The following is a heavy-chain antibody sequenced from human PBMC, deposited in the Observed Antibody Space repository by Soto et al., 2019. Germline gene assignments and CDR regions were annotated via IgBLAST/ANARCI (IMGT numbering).Heavy chain of an antibody. Sequence: EVQVLESGGGLVQPGGSLRLSCAATGFTFSDFPMTSVRQAPGRGREWVSRIFGGGNGPHYADSVKGRVTISRDNSKNTWYLQMNSLRAEDTAVYYCAKMEGMDPWAYSFDYWGQGTLVTVSS. CDR1: GFTFSDFP. D-gene: IGHD2-2*03. V-gene: IGHV3-23*01. CDR3: AKMEGMDPWAYSFDY. CDR2: IFGGGNGP. J-gene: IGHJ4*02.